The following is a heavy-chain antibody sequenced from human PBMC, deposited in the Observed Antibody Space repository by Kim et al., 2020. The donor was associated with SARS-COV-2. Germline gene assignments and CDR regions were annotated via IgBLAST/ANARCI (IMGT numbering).Heavy chain of an antibody. Sequence: SETLSLTCAVYGGSFSGYYWSWIRQPPGKGLEWIGEINHSGSTNYNPSLKSRVTISVDTSKNQFSLKLSSVTAADTAVYYCARGLSYYYDSSGYSPGGDYWGQGTLVTVSS. CDR3: ARGLSYYYDSSGYSPGGDY. D-gene: IGHD3-22*01. V-gene: IGHV4-34*01. CDR1: GGSFSGYY. J-gene: IGHJ4*02. CDR2: INHSGST.